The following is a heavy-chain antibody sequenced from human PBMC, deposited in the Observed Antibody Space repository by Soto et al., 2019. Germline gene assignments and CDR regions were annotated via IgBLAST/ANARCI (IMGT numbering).Heavy chain of an antibody. D-gene: IGHD6-6*01. CDR3: AKERDARGYFDY. J-gene: IGHJ4*02. V-gene: IGHV3-23*01. CDR1: GFTFSTYS. CDR2: ITGSGTNT. Sequence: EVQLLESGGGLVQPGGSLRLSCAASGFTFSTYSMSWFRQAPGQGLEWVSAITGSGTNTYYVDSAKGRFTISRDNSKNTLYLQMNSLRAEDTAVYYCAKERDARGYFDYWGQGTLVTVSS.